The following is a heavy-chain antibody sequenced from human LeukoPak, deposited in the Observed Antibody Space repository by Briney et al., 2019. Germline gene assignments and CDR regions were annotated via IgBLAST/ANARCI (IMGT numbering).Heavy chain of an antibody. D-gene: IGHD3-22*01. Sequence: GESLKISCKGSGYRFTSYWIGWVRQMPGKGLEWMGIIYPGDSDIRYSPSFEGQVTISADKSISTAYLQWSSLKASDTAMHYCAREGDSSGYHFDYWGQGTLVTVSS. J-gene: IGHJ4*02. V-gene: IGHV5-51*01. CDR2: IYPGDSDI. CDR1: GYRFTSYW. CDR3: AREGDSSGYHFDY.